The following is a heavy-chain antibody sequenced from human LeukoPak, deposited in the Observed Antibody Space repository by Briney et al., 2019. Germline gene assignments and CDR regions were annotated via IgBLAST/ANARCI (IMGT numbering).Heavy chain of an antibody. CDR3: ARLSGRGAFDI. CDR2: INHSGNT. D-gene: IGHD1-26*01. CDR1: GGSFSDYY. J-gene: IGHJ3*02. V-gene: IGHV4-34*01. Sequence: PSETLSLTCAVYGGSFSDYYWSWFRQPPGKGLEWIGEINHSGNTNYNPSLKSRVTISVDTSKNQFSLKLSSVTAADTAVYYCARLSGRGAFDIWGQGTMVTVSS.